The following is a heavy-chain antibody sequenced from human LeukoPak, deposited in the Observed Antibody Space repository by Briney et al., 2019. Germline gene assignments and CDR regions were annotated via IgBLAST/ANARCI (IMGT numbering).Heavy chain of an antibody. CDR3: ARDRAYSYGYSYYFDD. CDR1: GFTVTNNY. CDR2: IYSGGST. V-gene: IGHV3-66*01. J-gene: IGHJ4*02. Sequence: GGSLRLSCAASGFTVTNNYISWVRQAPGKGLEWVSVIYSGGSTFYADSVKGRFTISRDNSKNTLYLQMDSLRAEDTAVYYCARDRAYSYGYSYYFDDWGQGTLVTVSS. D-gene: IGHD5-18*01.